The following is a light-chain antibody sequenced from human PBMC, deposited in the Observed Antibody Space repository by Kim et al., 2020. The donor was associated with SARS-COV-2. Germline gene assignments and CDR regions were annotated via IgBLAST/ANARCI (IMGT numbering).Light chain of an antibody. V-gene: IGLV2-14*04. Sequence: GQSIAISCTGTSNDVGGYNYVSWYQQHPGKAPKLMIFDVSKRPSGVSNRFSGSKSGNTASLTISGLQAEDEADYYCSSYTSSSTYVFGTGTKVTVL. CDR1: SNDVGGYNY. CDR2: DVS. J-gene: IGLJ1*01. CDR3: SSYTSSSTYV.